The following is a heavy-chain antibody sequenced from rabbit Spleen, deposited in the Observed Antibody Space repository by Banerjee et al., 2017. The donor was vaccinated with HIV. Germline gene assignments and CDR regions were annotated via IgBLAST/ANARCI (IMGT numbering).Heavy chain of an antibody. CDR1: GFSFSNKAV. J-gene: IGHJ6*01. Sequence: QEQLVESGGGLVKPEGSLKLSCTASGFSFSNKAVMCWVRQAPGKGLEWIACINAVTGKAVYASWAKGRFTISKTSSTTVTLQMTSLTVADTATYFCARDTGTSFSTYGMDLWGPGPLVTVS. V-gene: IGHV1S45*01. CDR2: INAVTGKA. CDR3: ARDTGTSFSTYGMDL. D-gene: IGHD8-1*01.